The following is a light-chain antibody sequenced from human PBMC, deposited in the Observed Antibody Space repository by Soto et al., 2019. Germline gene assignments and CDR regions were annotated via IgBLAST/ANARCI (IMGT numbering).Light chain of an antibody. J-gene: IGLJ1*01. CDR2: AVS. CDR1: SSDVGGYNY. V-gene: IGLV2-14*01. CDR3: QSYDSTLSARYV. Sequence: QSALTQPASVSGSPGQSITISCTGASSDVGGYNYVSWYQQHPGKAPKLMIYAVSNRPSGVFSRFSGSKSGNTASLTISGLQAEDEGDYYCQSYDSTLSARYVFGTGTKLTVL.